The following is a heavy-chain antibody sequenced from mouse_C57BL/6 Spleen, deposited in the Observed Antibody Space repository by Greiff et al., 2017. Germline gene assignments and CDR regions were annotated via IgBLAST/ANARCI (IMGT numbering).Heavy chain of an antibody. D-gene: IGHD6-2*01. CDR3: ARDRSSPFYYAMDY. V-gene: IGHV5-4*01. CDR2: ISDGGSYT. CDR1: GFTFSSYA. Sequence: EVMLVESGGGLVKPGGSLKLSCAASGFTFSSYAMSWVRQTPEKRLEWVATISDGGSYTYYPDNVKGRFTISRDNAKNNLYLQMRQLKSEDTAMYYCARDRSSPFYYAMDYWGQGTSVTVSS. J-gene: IGHJ4*01.